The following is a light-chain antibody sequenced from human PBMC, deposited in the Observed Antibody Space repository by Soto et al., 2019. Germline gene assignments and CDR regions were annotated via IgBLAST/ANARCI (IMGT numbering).Light chain of an antibody. CDR1: QSISIY. Sequence: DIQMTQSPSSLSASVGDRVTITCRASQSISIYLNWYQQKAGKAPKLLLYAASSLQGGVPSRFIGSRSATNFAPTIIGLQPPDFATYYYHQSYITPPAFGPGTKLEIK. CDR2: AAS. CDR3: HQSYITPPA. V-gene: IGKV1-39*01. J-gene: IGKJ2*01.